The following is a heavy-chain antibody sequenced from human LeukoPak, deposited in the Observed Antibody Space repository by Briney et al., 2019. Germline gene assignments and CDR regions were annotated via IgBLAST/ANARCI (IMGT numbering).Heavy chain of an antibody. CDR1: GYTFTSYD. Sequence: GASVKVSCKASGYTFTSYDINWVRQAPGQGLEWMGYIGPHSTFTSSPQEFQGRVTMTRDTSMTTAYMELTRLTSDDTAVYYCVREGEGPLSKDFDYWGQGTLVTVSS. D-gene: IGHD2/OR15-2a*01. V-gene: IGHV1-2*02. CDR3: VREGEGPLSKDFDY. CDR2: IGPHSTFT. J-gene: IGHJ4*02.